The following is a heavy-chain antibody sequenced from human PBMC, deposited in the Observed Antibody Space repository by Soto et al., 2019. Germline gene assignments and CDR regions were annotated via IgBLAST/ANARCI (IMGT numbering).Heavy chain of an antibody. CDR3: AKDRSTVVTRGTRFYYFYGLDV. CDR1: FIGYY. CDR2: INPKTGGP. Sequence: ASVKVSCKASFIGYYIHWVRQVPGQGLEWMGWINPKTGGPKYAQNFQGRVTMTSDTSINTAYMELSRLRFDDTAVYYCAKDRSTVVTRGTRFYYFYGLDVWGQGTTVTV. D-gene: IGHD4-17*01. V-gene: IGHV1-2*02. J-gene: IGHJ6*02.